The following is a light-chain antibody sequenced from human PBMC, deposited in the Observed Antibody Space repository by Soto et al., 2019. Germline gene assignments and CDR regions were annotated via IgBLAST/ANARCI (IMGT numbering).Light chain of an antibody. CDR1: QSVSTD. V-gene: IGKV3-11*01. J-gene: IGKJ5*01. Sequence: EIVMTQAPATLSVSLGERATLSCRASQSVSTDLAWYQQKPGQAPRLLIYDASNRATGIPARFSGSGSGTDFTLTISSLEPEDFALYYCQQRSNWPRITFGQGTRLEIK. CDR2: DAS. CDR3: QQRSNWPRIT.